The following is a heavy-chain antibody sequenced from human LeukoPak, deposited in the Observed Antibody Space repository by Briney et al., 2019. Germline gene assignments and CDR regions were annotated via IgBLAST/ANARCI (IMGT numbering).Heavy chain of an antibody. Sequence: SGESLKISCKGSGYSFTSYWIGWVRQMPGKGLEWMGIIYPGDSDTRYSPSFQGQVTISADKSISTAYLQWSSLKASDTAMYYCARGFDDSSGYYDVGAFDIWGQGTMVTVSS. CDR3: ARGFDDSSGYYDVGAFDI. J-gene: IGHJ3*02. CDR2: IYPGDSDT. CDR1: GYSFTSYW. D-gene: IGHD3-22*01. V-gene: IGHV5-51*01.